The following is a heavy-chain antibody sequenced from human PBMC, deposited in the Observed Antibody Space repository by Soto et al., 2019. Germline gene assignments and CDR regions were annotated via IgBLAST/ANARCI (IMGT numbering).Heavy chain of an antibody. CDR1: GFSFSIHA. V-gene: IGHV3-30-3*01. CDR3: ASGAAFYYDTSRY. J-gene: IGHJ4*02. D-gene: IGHD3-22*01. Sequence: QVELVESGGGMVQSGGSLRLSCAAPGFSFSIHALHWIRQAPGEGLEWVAVMSPNGDNQYYADSVKGRFTISRDTSKSTLSLQMTSLRPEDTAVYYCASGAAFYYDTSRYWGQGTLVTVSS. CDR2: MSPNGDNQ.